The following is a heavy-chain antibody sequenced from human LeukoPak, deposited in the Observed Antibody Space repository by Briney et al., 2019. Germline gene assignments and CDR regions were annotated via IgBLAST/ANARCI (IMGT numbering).Heavy chain of an antibody. CDR2: ISSNGGST. CDR1: GFTFSSYA. Sequence: GGSLRLSCAASGFTFSSYAMHWVRQAPGKGLEYVSAISSNGGSTYYANSVKGRFTISRDNSKNTLYLQMGSLRAEDMAVYYRARGYHGDGPIYWGQGTLVTVSS. D-gene: IGHD4-17*01. J-gene: IGHJ4*02. V-gene: IGHV3-64*01. CDR3: ARGYHGDGPIY.